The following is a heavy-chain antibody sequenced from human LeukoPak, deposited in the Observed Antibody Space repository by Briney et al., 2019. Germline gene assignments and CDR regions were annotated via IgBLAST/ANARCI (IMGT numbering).Heavy chain of an antibody. CDR3: AREPDYSGTGMDV. V-gene: IGHV4-61*02. Sequence: SETLSLTCTVSGDSISSGDYYWSWIRQPAGKGLEWIGRISSSGSTNYNPSLKSRVTISVDTSKNQFSLKLSSVTAADTAVYYCAREPDYSGTGMDVWGKGTTVTVSS. CDR1: GDSISSGDYY. CDR2: ISSSGST. J-gene: IGHJ6*03. D-gene: IGHD3-10*01.